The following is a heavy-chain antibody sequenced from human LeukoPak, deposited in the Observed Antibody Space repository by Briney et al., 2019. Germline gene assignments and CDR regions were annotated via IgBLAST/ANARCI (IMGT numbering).Heavy chain of an antibody. V-gene: IGHV4-34*01. J-gene: IGHJ6*03. CDR2: INHRGTT. CDR3: ARVKEGYSYGYGDYYYYYMDV. D-gene: IGHD5-18*01. CDR1: GGSFSGYH. Sequence: PSETLSLTCAVYGGSFSGYHWSWIRQPPGKGLEWIGEINHRGTTNYNPSLKSRLTISLDTSKHQFSLRLSSVTAADTAVYYCARVKEGYSYGYGDYYYYYMDVWGKGTTVTVSS.